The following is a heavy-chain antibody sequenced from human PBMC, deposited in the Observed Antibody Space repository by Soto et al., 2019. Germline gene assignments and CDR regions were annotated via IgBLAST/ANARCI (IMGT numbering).Heavy chain of an antibody. CDR3: ARDGGSTLFYYYGMDV. CDR1: GFTFSNYA. D-gene: IGHD2-21*01. V-gene: IGHV3-33*08. Sequence: GGSLRLSCAASGFTFSNYAMSWVRQAPGKGLEWVAVIWYDGSNKYYADSVKGRFTISRDNSKNTLYLQMNSLRAEDTAVYYCARDGGSTLFYYYGMDVWGQGTTVTVSS. CDR2: IWYDGSNK. J-gene: IGHJ6*02.